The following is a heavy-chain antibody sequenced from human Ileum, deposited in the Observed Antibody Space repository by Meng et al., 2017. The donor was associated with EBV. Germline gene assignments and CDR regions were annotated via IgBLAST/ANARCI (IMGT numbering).Heavy chain of an antibody. CDR2: IYYSGNA. V-gene: IGHV4-59*01. CDR3: ARTRGSAGAGADP. J-gene: IGHJ5*02. CDR1: GRSLSGYY. D-gene: IGHD6-19*01. Sequence: QVQWEESGPGLVKPSETLSLTCTVSGRSLSGYYWSWIRQPPGKGLEWIGYIYYSGNANYNPSLKSRLRLSVDTSKNQFSLNLDSVTAADTAVYYCARTRGSAGAGADPWGQGTLVTVSS.